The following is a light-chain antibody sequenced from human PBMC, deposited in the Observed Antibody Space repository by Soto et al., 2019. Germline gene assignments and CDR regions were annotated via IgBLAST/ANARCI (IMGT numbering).Light chain of an antibody. Sequence: EIVLTQSPGSLSLSPGESATLSCRASQSASNTHVAWYQQRPGQAPRLLIYDASRRDIGVPDRFSGSGSGTDFTLAISRLEPEDFAVYYCQQYGTSPRTFGQGTKVDIK. CDR3: QQYGTSPRT. CDR2: DAS. V-gene: IGKV3-20*01. CDR1: QSASNTH. J-gene: IGKJ1*01.